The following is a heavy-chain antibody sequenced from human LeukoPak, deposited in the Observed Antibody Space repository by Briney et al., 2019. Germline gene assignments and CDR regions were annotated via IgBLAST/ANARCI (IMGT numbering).Heavy chain of an antibody. V-gene: IGHV5-51*01. CDR2: IYPGDSDT. CDR1: GYSFTSYW. J-gene: IGHJ6*02. Sequence: GESLKISCKGSGYSFTSYWSGWVRQMPGKGLEWMGIIYPGDSDTRYSPSFQGQVTISADKSISTAYLQWSSLKASDTAMYYCARTVFFNSYYYYGMDVWGQGTTVTVSS. D-gene: IGHD4-23*01. CDR3: ARTVFFNSYYYYGMDV.